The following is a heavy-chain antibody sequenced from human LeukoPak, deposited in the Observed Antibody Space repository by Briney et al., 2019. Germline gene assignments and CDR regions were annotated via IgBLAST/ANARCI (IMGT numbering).Heavy chain of an antibody. J-gene: IGHJ3*02. Sequence: PGGSLRLSCAASGFTFSNYAMTWVRQAPGKGLEWVSAISGSGGNTYYADSVKGRFTISRDNSKNTLYLQMNSLRAEDTAVYYCAKTSYYYDRSGYYAFDIWGQGTMVTVSS. D-gene: IGHD3-22*01. CDR2: ISGSGGNT. CDR1: GFTFSNYA. CDR3: AKTSYYYDRSGYYAFDI. V-gene: IGHV3-23*01.